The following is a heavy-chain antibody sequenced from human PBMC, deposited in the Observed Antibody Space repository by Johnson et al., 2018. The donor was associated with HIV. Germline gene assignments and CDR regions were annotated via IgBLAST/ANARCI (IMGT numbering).Heavy chain of an antibody. CDR1: GFTFSDHY. D-gene: IGHD6-19*01. J-gene: IGHJ3*02. CDR3: ARDREYGLAWGWALDI. CDR2: ISGSGGST. Sequence: EVQLVESGGGLVQPGGSLRLSCAASGFTFSDHYMDWVRQAPGKGLEWVSAISGSGGSTYYADSVKGRFTISRDNSKNTLYLQTNSLRAEDTAVYYCARDREYGLAWGWALDIWGQGTMVTVSS. V-gene: IGHV3-23*04.